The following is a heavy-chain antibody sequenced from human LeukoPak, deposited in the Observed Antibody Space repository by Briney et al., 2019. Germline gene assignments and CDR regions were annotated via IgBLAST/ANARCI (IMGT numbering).Heavy chain of an antibody. Sequence: PGGSLRLSCAASGFTFRSYGMHWVRQAPGKGLEWVTFIRYDGSKIYYADSVKGRFTISRDIFKNTVYLQMNSLRAEDTAVYYCAREGATTAFDYWGQGTLVTVSS. D-gene: IGHD1-26*01. V-gene: IGHV3-30*02. CDR2: IRYDGSKI. J-gene: IGHJ4*02. CDR3: AREGATTAFDY. CDR1: GFTFRSYG.